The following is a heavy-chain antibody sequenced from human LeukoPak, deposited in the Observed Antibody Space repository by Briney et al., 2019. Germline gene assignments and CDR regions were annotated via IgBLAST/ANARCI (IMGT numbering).Heavy chain of an antibody. D-gene: IGHD3-10*01. J-gene: IGHJ4*02. CDR2: INHSGST. CDR1: GGSFSGYY. Sequence: PSETLSLTCAVYGGSFSGYYWSWIRQPPGKGLEWIGEINHSGSTNYNPSLKSRVTISVDTSKNQFSLKLSSVTAADTAVYYCARVYYGSGEFDYWGQGTLVTVSS. CDR3: ARVYYGSGEFDY. V-gene: IGHV4-34*01.